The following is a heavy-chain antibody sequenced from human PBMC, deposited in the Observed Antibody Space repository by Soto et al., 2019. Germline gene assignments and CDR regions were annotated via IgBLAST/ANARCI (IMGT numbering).Heavy chain of an antibody. Sequence: QVQLQQWGAGLLKPSETLSLTCAVYGGSFSGYYWSWIRQPPGKGLEWIGEINHSGRTNYNPSLKSRVTISVDTSKNQFSLKLSSVTAADTAVYYCASLRNGYFDYWGQGTLVTVSS. CDR2: INHSGRT. J-gene: IGHJ4*02. CDR3: ASLRNGYFDY. V-gene: IGHV4-34*01. D-gene: IGHD1-1*01. CDR1: GGSFSGYY.